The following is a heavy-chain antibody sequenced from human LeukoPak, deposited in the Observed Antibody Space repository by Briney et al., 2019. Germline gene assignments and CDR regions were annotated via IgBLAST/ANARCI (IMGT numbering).Heavy chain of an antibody. D-gene: IGHD6-13*01. CDR2: ISSSGGRT. CDR3: VKGRYSNSWYSSDY. Sequence: TGGSLRLSCSASGFTFSSYAMHWVRQAPGKGLEYVSAISSSGGRTYYADLVRGRFTISRDNSKNTLYLQMSSLRAEDAAVYYCVKGRYSNSWYSSDYWGQGTLVTVSS. J-gene: IGHJ4*02. V-gene: IGHV3-64D*09. CDR1: GFTFSSYA.